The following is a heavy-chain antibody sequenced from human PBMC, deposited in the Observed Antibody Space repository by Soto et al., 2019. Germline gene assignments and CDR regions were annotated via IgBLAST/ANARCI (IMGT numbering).Heavy chain of an antibody. CDR3: AKDLYDRLGMAFDI. CDR2: ISGSGGST. J-gene: IGHJ3*02. Sequence: GSLRVFCTASGFTFSSYAMSWVRQAAGKGLEWVSAISGSGGSTYYADSVKGRFTISRDNSKNTLYLQMDSLRAEDTAVYYCAKDLYDRLGMAFDIWGQGTMVTVSS. CDR1: GFTFSSYA. V-gene: IGHV3-23*01. D-gene: IGHD3-22*01.